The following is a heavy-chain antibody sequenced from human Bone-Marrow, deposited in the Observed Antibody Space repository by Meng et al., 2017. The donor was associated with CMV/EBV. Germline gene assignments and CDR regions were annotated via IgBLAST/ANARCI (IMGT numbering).Heavy chain of an antibody. J-gene: IGHJ4*02. CDR3: TRAGRGVPGDFDY. V-gene: IGHV1-69*05. D-gene: IGHD3-10*01. Sequence: SVKVSCKASGGTFSSYAISWVRQAPGQGLEWMGGIIPIFGTANYAKKFQDRIIMTTDTSTSTVYMELSSLRSEDTALYYCTRAGRGVPGDFDYWGQGTLVTVSS. CDR2: IIPIFGTA. CDR1: GGTFSSYA.